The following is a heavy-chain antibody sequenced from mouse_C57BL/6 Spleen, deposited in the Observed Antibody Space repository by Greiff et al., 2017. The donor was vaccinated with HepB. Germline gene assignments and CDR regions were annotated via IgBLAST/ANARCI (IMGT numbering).Heavy chain of an antibody. V-gene: IGHV1-18*01. D-gene: IGHD2-1*01. CDR3: ARSALYYKFAY. CDR2: INPNNGGT. Sequence: EVKLMESGPELVKPGASVKIPCKASGYTFTDYNMDWVKQSHGKSPEWVGDINPNNGGTIYNQKFKGKATLTVDKSSSTAYMELRSLTSEDTAVYYCARSALYYKFAYWGQGTLVTVSA. CDR1: GYTFTDYN. J-gene: IGHJ3*01.